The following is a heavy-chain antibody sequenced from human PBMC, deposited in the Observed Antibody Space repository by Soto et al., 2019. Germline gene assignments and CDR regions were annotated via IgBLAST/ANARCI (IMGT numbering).Heavy chain of an antibody. CDR3: ARDQDDIKGWGSFDY. CDR2: IYYSGST. Sequence: SETLSLTCTVSGGSISSYYWSWIRQPPGKGLEWIGYIYYSGSTNYNPSLKSRVTISVDTSKNQFSLKLSSVTAADTAVYYCARDQDDIKGWGSFDYWGQGTLVTVSS. J-gene: IGHJ4*02. CDR1: GGSISSYY. D-gene: IGHD3-9*01. V-gene: IGHV4-59*01.